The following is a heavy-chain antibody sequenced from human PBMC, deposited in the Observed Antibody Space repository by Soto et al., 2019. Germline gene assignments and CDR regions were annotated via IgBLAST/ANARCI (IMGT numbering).Heavy chain of an antibody. V-gene: IGHV1-18*01. CDR2: ISAYNGNT. D-gene: IGHD3-16*01. CDR1: GYTFTNFG. Sequence: QVQLVQSGAEVKKPGASVKVSCKASGYTFTNFGISWVRQAPGQGLEWMGWISAYNGNTNYAQKFQGRVTMTTDTSTRTAYMEVRSLRFDDSAVYYCARGGTPIDYCGHGALVTVSS. CDR3: ARGGTPIDY. J-gene: IGHJ4*01.